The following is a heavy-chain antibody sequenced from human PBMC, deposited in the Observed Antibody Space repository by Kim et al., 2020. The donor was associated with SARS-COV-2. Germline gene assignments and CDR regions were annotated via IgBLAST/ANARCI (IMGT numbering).Heavy chain of an antibody. J-gene: IGHJ5*02. CDR1: GYTFTSYG. CDR3: ARSSGSDDGWPKNWFDP. Sequence: ASVKVSCKASGYTFTSYGISWVRQAPGQGLEWMGWISAYNGNTNYAQKLQGRVTMTTDTSTSTAYMELRSLRSDDTAVYYCARSSGSDDGWPKNWFDPWGQGTLVTVSS. V-gene: IGHV1-18*01. CDR2: ISAYNGNT. D-gene: IGHD6-6*01.